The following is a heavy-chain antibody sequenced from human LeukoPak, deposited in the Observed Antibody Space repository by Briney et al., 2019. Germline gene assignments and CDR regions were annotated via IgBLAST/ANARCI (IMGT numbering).Heavy chain of an antibody. CDR3: ARDPGTMVRGGHYYYYGMDV. V-gene: IGHV3-7*01. D-gene: IGHD3-10*01. J-gene: IGHJ6*02. Sequence: GGSLRLSCAASEFTFSSYWMSWVRQAPGKGLEWVANIKQGGSEKYYVDSVKGRFTISRDNAKNSLYLQMNSLRAEDTAVYYCARDPGTMVRGGHYYYYGMDVWGQGTTVTVSS. CDR2: IKQGGSEK. CDR1: EFTFSSYW.